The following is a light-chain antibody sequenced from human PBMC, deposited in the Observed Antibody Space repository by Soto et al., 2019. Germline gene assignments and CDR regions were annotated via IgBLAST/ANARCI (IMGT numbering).Light chain of an antibody. CDR3: QQYVTSLT. J-gene: IGKJ4*01. CDR1: QSIKNNF. CDR2: AAS. V-gene: IGKV3-20*01. Sequence: IVLTQSPGDLSLSPGEGATLSCRASQSIKNNFLAWYQQRPGQAPRLLIHAASIRASGISDRFTGTASGTDFTLTIIRLEPDDFGVYYCQQYVTSLTFGGGTRVE.